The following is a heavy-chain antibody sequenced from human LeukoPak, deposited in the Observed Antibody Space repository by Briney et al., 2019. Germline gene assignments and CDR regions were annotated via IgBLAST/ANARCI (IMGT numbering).Heavy chain of an antibody. D-gene: IGHD3-10*01. V-gene: IGHV3-9*01. Sequence: PGGSLRLSCAASGFTFDDYAMHWVRQAPGKGLEWVSGISWNSGSIGYADSVKGRFTISRDNAKNSLYLQMNSLRAEDTALYYCAKDSMVRGVIGIALDYWGQGTLVTVSS. CDR1: GFTFDDYA. CDR2: ISWNSGSI. CDR3: AKDSMVRGVIGIALDY. J-gene: IGHJ4*02.